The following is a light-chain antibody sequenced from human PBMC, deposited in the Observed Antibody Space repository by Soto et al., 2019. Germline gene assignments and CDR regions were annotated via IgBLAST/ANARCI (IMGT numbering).Light chain of an antibody. CDR1: SGHSSYA. J-gene: IGLJ2*01. V-gene: IGLV4-69*01. Sequence: QSVLTQSPSASASLGASVKLTCTLSSGHSSYAIAWHQQQPGKGPRYLMKLNSDGSHSKGDGIPDRFSGSSSGAERYLSISSLQSEDEADYYCQTWGTTVVFGGGTKLTVL. CDR3: QTWGTTVV. CDR2: LNSDGSH.